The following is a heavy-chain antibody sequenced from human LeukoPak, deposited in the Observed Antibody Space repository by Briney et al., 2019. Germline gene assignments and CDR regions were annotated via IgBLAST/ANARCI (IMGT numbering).Heavy chain of an antibody. Sequence: RSLRLSCAASGFTFSNYVMHWVRQAPGKGLEWVAVIWYDGSNIYYAESVKGRFTISRDNSKNTLYLQMNSLRVEDTAVYYCARAVGAAAGYFDYWGQGTLVTVSS. V-gene: IGHV3-33*01. D-gene: IGHD6-13*01. CDR1: GFTFSNYV. CDR2: IWYDGSNI. CDR3: ARAVGAAAGYFDY. J-gene: IGHJ4*02.